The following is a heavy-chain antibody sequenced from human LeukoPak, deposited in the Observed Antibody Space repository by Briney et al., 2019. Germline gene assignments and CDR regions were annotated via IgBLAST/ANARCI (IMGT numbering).Heavy chain of an antibody. CDR3: TTATTVTTTVDY. CDR2: IKSKTNGGTT. Sequence: GGPFRLSCAASGFTFSNAWMTWARQAPGKGLEWVGRIKSKTNGGTTDYAAPSKGRFTISRDDSKNTLYLQMNSLKTEDTAVYYCTTATTVTTTVDYWGQGTLVTVSS. J-gene: IGHJ4*01. CDR1: GFTFSNAW. D-gene: IGHD4-17*01. V-gene: IGHV3-15*01.